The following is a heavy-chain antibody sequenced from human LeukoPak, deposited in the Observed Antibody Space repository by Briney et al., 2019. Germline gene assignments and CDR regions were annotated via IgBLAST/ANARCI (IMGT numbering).Heavy chain of an antibody. D-gene: IGHD3-22*01. CDR1: GFTFEDYT. Sequence: PGGSLRRSCVASGFTFEDYTMHWVRQAPGKTLEWVSLISWDGTTYYTDSVKGRFTISRDNSKNSLYLQMDTLRSEDTAFYYCVKDLSYESSGHVLEYWGQGTLVTVSS. J-gene: IGHJ4*02. CDR2: ISWDGTT. V-gene: IGHV3-43*01. CDR3: VKDLSYESSGHVLEY.